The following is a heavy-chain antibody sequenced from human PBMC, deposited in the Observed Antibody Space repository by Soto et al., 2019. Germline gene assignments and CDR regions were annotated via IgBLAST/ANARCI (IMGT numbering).Heavy chain of an antibody. CDR1: GGSISSNDYY. V-gene: IGHV4-30-4*01. D-gene: IGHD2-2*01. CDR3: ARATSYCGRTTCYPFDF. CDR2: ISYTGTT. J-gene: IGHJ4*02. Sequence: PSETLSLTCIDSGGSISSNDYYWSWVRQAPGKGLEWIGYISYTGTTSYNPSLESRLRMSIDRSRNQFSLQVTSVTAADTAVYYCARATSYCGRTTCYPFDFWGQGALFTLSS.